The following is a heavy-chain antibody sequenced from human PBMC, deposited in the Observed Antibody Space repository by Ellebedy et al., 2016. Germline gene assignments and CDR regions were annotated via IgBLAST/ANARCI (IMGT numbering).Heavy chain of an antibody. D-gene: IGHD2-21*01. CDR2: LYWDDDR. Sequence: SGPTLVXPKQTLTLTCTFSGFSLNVTGAGVGWIRQPPGEALEWLALLYWDDDRRYKPSLKNRLTVTKDISTNQVVLTMTDMDPIDTGTYYCVYRLIASCGRDCSPFGLWGQGTLVAVSS. J-gene: IGHJ4*02. CDR1: GFSLNVTGAG. V-gene: IGHV2-5*02. CDR3: VYRLIASCGRDCSPFGL.